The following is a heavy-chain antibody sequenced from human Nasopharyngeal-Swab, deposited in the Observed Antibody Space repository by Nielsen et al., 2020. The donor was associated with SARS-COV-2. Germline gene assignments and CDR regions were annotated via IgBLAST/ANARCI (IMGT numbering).Heavy chain of an antibody. CDR2: IIPILGIA. D-gene: IGHD3-16*02. J-gene: IGHJ4*02. V-gene: IGHV1-69*04. CDR1: GGTFSSYA. CDR3: AREGGPYDYVWGSYRYTGEDTLLDY. Sequence: SVKVSCKASGGTFSSYAISWVRQAPGQGLEWMGRIIPILGIANYAQKFQGRVTITADKSTSTAYMELSSLRSEDTAVYYCAREGGPYDYVWGSYRYTGEDTLLDYWGQGTLVAVSS.